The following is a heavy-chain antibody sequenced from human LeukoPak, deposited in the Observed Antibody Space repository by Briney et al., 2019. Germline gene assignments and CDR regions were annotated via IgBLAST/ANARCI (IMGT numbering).Heavy chain of an antibody. CDR3: ARAISYDYWSGYYHAPGY. D-gene: IGHD3-3*01. Sequence: GGSLRLSCAASGFTFSDYYMSWIRQAPGKGLEWVSYISSSGSTIYYADSVKGRFTISRDNAKNSLYLQMNSLRAEDTAVYYCARAISYDYWSGYYHAPGYWGQGTLVTVSS. V-gene: IGHV3-11*01. CDR2: ISSSGSTI. CDR1: GFTFSDYY. J-gene: IGHJ4*02.